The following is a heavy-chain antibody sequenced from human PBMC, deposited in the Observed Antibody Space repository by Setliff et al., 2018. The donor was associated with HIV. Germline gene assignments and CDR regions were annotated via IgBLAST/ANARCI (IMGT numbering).Heavy chain of an antibody. CDR1: GGSISTSRYY. J-gene: IGHJ6*03. Sequence: SETMSLTCTVAGGSISTSRYYWGWIRQPPGKGLEWIGSINYRGNTYYNPSLKSRAAISVDTSKNQISLKLSSVTAADTAVYYCASLDGSESPYIYYYYMDVWGKGTAVTVSS. CDR3: ASLDGSESPYIYYYYMDV. V-gene: IGHV4-39*01. CDR2: INYRGNT. D-gene: IGHD3-10*01.